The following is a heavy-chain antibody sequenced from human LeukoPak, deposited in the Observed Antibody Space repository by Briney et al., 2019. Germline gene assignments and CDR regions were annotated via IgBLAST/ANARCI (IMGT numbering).Heavy chain of an antibody. V-gene: IGHV4-34*01. D-gene: IGHD4-23*01. CDR2: INHSGST. Sequence: SEPLSLTCAVSGGSFIGYHWNWIRQPPGKGLEWIGEINHSGSTNYNPSLKSRVTISVDTSKNQFSLRLRSVTAADTAVYYCARDPTTVVTTPYYFDDWGQGTLVTVSS. CDR1: GGSFIGYH. CDR3: ARDPTTVVTTPYYFDD. J-gene: IGHJ4*02.